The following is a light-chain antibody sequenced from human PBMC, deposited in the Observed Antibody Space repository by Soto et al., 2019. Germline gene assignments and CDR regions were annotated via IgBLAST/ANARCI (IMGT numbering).Light chain of an antibody. V-gene: IGLV2-14*01. Sequence: QSVLTQPASVSGSPGQSINISCTGTSSDVGGYNYVSWYQQYPGKAPKLMIYEVSNRPSGVSTRFSGSKSGNTASLTISGLQTEDEADYYCSSYTSGSTYVFGTGTKVTVL. CDR2: EVS. J-gene: IGLJ1*01. CDR3: SSYTSGSTYV. CDR1: SSDVGGYNY.